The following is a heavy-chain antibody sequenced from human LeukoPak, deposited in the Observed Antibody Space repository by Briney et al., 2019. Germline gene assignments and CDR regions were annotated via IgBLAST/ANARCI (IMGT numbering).Heavy chain of an antibody. V-gene: IGHV3-23*01. CDR1: GFTFSSYA. J-gene: IGHJ4*02. Sequence: GGSLRLSCGASGFTFSSYAMNWVRQAPGEGLEWVSAISGSGGSTYYADSVKGRFTISRDNSKNTLYLQMNSLRAEDTAVYYCAKLRDGYKTPTDYWGQGTLVTVSS. D-gene: IGHD5-24*01. CDR2: ISGSGGST. CDR3: AKLRDGYKTPTDY.